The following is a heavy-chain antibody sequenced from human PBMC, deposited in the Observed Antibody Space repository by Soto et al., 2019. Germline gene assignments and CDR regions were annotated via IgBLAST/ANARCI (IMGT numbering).Heavy chain of an antibody. V-gene: IGHV1-18*01. CDR3: ARMGDVPYYYYGMDV. J-gene: IGHJ6*02. CDR1: GYTFTSYG. D-gene: IGHD3-16*01. Sequence: GASVKVSCKASGYTFTSYGISWVRQAPGQGLEWMGWINGYNGNTNHAQKLQGRVTMSTDTSTSTAYMELRSLRSDDSAVYYCARMGDVPYYYYGMDVWGQGTKVTVSS. CDR2: INGYNGNT.